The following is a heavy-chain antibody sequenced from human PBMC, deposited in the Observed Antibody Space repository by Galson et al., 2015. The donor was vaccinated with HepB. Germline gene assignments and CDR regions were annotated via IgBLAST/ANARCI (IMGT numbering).Heavy chain of an antibody. CDR1: GFTFSSYS. V-gene: IGHV3-21*01. D-gene: IGHD6-19*01. J-gene: IGHJ6*02. Sequence: SRRLSCAASGFTFSSYSMHWVRQAPGKGLEWVSSISSNSYIYYADSVKGRFTISRDNSKNTLYLQMNSLRAEDTAVYYCARAILSLRIAVAGPVYGMDVWGQGTTVTVS. CDR3: ARAILSLRIAVAGPVYGMDV. CDR2: ISSNSYI.